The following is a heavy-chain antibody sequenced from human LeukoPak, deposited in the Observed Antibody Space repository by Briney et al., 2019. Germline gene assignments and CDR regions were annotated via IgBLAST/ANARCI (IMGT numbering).Heavy chain of an antibody. V-gene: IGHV1-69*06. D-gene: IGHD4-17*01. CDR2: IIPIFGTA. J-gene: IGHJ6*04. CDR1: GGTFSSYA. CDR3: ARADYGDYAARGYYYYGMDV. Sequence: SVKVSCKASGGTFSSYAISWVRQAPGQGLEWMGGIIPIFGTANYAQKFQGGVTITADKSTSTAYMELSSLRSEDTAVYYCARADYGDYAARGYYYYGMDVWGKGTTVTVPS.